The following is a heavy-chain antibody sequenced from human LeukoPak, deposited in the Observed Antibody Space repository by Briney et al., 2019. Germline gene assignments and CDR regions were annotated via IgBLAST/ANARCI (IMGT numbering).Heavy chain of an antibody. J-gene: IGHJ6*02. CDR1: GFTFSDYY. CDR3: ARDDLDIVGTKRGLYYYYGMDV. CDR2: ISSSGSTI. D-gene: IGHD5-12*01. V-gene: IGHV3-11*01. Sequence: GGSLRLSCAASGFTFSDYYMSWIRQAPGKGLEWVSYISSSGSTIYYADSVKGRFTISRDNAKNSLYLQMNSLRAEDTAVYYCARDDLDIVGTKRGLYYYYGMDVWGQGTTVTVSS.